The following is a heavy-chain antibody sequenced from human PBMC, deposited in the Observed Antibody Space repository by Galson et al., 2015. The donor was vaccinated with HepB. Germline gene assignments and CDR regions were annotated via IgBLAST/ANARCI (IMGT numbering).Heavy chain of an antibody. V-gene: IGHV7-4-1*02. CDR3: ARDLGYYYDSSGYYELWY. J-gene: IGHJ4*02. D-gene: IGHD3-22*01. CDR1: GYTFASYA. CDR2: INTNTGNP. Sequence: SVKVPCKASGYTFASYAMNWVRQAPGQGLEWMGWINTNTGNPTYAQGFTGRFVFSLDTSVSTAYLQISSLKAEDTAVYYCARDLGYYYDSSGYYELWYWGQGTLVTVSS.